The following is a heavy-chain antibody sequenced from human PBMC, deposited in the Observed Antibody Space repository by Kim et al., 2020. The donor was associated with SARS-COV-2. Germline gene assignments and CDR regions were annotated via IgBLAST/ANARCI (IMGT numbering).Heavy chain of an antibody. CDR1: GYTFTSYA. D-gene: IGHD6-19*01. CDR2: INAGNGNT. J-gene: IGHJ6*02. CDR3: VRPSIAVAGTGVYYYYGMDV. Sequence: ASVKVSCKASGYTFTSYAMHWVRQAPGQRLEWMGWINAGNGNTKYSQKFQGRVTITRDTSASTAYMELSSLRSEDTAVYYCVRPSIAVAGTGVYYYYGMDVWGQGTTVTVSS. V-gene: IGHV1-3*01.